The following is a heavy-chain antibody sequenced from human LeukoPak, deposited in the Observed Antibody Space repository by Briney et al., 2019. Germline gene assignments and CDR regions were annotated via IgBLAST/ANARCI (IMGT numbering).Heavy chain of an antibody. V-gene: IGHV3-48*03. D-gene: IGHD3-10*01. CDR2: VSSSGSTI. Sequence: PGGSLRLSCAASGFTFSSYEMNWVRQAPGKGLEWVSYVSSSGSTIYYADSVKGRFTISRDNAKNSLYLQMNSLRAEDTAVYYCARVALHYYGSGSYYKIYYYYGMDVWGKGTTVTVSS. CDR3: ARVALHYYGSGSYYKIYYYYGMDV. J-gene: IGHJ6*04. CDR1: GFTFSSYE.